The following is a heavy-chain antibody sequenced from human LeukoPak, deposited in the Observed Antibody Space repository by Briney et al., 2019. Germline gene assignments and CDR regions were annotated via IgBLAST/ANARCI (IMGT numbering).Heavy chain of an antibody. CDR1: GYTFTGYY. D-gene: IGHD3-3*01. V-gene: IGHV1-2*02. CDR2: INPNSGGT. CDR3: ARTYEGITIFGVPCGAFDI. J-gene: IGHJ3*02. Sequence: ASVKVSCKASGYTFTGYYMHWVRQAPGQGLEWMGWINPNSGGTNYAQKFQGRVTMTRDTSISTAYMELSRLRSDDTAVYYCARTYEGITIFGVPCGAFDIWGQGTMVTVSS.